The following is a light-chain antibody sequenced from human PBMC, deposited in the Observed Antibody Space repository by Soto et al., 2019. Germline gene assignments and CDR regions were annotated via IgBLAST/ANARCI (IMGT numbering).Light chain of an antibody. CDR2: AAS. V-gene: IGKV1-9*01. J-gene: IGKJ2*01. CDR1: QGISSY. CDR3: QQLNSYPL. Sequence: IQLTQSPSSLSASVGDRVTITCRASQGISSYLAWYQQKPGKAPKLLIYAASTLQSGVPSRFSGSGSGTDFTLTISSPQPEDFATYYCQQLNSYPLFGQGTKLEIK.